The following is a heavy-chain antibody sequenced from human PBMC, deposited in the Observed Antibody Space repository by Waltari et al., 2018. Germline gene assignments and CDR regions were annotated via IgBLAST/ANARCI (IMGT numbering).Heavy chain of an antibody. J-gene: IGHJ5*02. CDR2: INHRGST. CDR1: GGSFSGYY. CDR3: ARAGQQWLVKGWFDP. Sequence: QVQLQQWGAGLLKPSETLSLTCAVYGGSFSGYYWSWIRQPPGKGLEWSGEINHRGSTNYNPSLKSRVTISVDTSKNQFSLKLSSVTAADTAVYYCARAGQQWLVKGWFDPWGQGTLVTVSS. D-gene: IGHD6-19*01. V-gene: IGHV4-34*01.